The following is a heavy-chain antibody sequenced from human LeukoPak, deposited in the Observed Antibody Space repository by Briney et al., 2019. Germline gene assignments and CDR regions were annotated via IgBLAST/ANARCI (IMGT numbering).Heavy chain of an antibody. CDR1: GYTFTSYY. CDR3: ARDRSGDALDI. V-gene: IGHV1-46*01. CDR2: INPSGGST. J-gene: IGHJ3*02. Sequence: EASVKVSCKASGYTFTSYYMHWVRQAPGQGPEWMGIINPSGGSTSYAQKFQGRVTMTRDMSTSTVYMELSSLRSEDTAVYYCARDRSGDALDIWGQGTMVTVSS. D-gene: IGHD3-10*01.